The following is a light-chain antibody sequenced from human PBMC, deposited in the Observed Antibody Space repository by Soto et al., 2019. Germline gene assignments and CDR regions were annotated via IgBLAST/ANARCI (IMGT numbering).Light chain of an antibody. CDR3: QQFSSYPLT. CDR2: GAS. Sequence: EIVMTPSPATLSVSPWERSTLYCRASQSVSSNYLGWYQQKAGQAPRLLIYGASSRATGIPDRSSGGGSGTDFTLTISRLEPEDFAVYYCQQFSSYPLTFGGGTKVDIK. J-gene: IGKJ4*01. V-gene: IGKV3-20*01. CDR1: QSVSSNY.